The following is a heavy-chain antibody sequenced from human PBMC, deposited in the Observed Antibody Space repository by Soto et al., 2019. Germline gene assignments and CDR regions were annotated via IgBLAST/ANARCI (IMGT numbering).Heavy chain of an antibody. Sequence: XESLSLSCAASGFTFSSYAMSWVRQAPGKGLEWVSAISGSGGSTYYADSVKGRFTISRDNSKNTLYLQMNSLRAEDTAVYYCAKIQVGMDVWGQGTTVTVSS. CDR3: AKIQVGMDV. CDR1: GFTFSSYA. J-gene: IGHJ6*02. CDR2: ISGSGGST. V-gene: IGHV3-23*01.